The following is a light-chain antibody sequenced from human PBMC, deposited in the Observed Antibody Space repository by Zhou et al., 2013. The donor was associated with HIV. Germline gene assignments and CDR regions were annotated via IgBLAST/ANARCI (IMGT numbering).Light chain of an antibody. V-gene: IGKV1-27*01. CDR3: QKYKSAPPP. CDR2: AAS. J-gene: IGKJ1*01. Sequence: DIQLTQSPSSLSASVGDRVIMTCRASQDIAYDLAWYQQRPGKAPRLLIKAASSLQAGVPSRFSGSGSGTDFTLTITSLQPEDFATYFCQKYKSAPPPFGQGTKVDLK. CDR1: QDIAYD.